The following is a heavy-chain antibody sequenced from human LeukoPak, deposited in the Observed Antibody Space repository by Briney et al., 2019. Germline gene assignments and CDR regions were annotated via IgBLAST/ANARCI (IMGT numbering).Heavy chain of an antibody. CDR2: ISGSGGST. V-gene: IGHV3-23*01. CDR3: AQGGSSSSRFDF. J-gene: IGHJ4*02. D-gene: IGHD6-6*01. CDR1: GFTFSSYA. Sequence: GGSLTLSCAASGFTFSSYAMSWVRQAPGKGREWVSAISGSGGSTYYAASVKGRITISRDNSKNTLDLQRNGLRAEDTAVYYCAQGGSSSSRFDFWGQGTLVTVSS.